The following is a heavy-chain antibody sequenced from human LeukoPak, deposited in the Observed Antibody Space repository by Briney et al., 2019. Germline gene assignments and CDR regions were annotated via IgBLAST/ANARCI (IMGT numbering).Heavy chain of an antibody. CDR1: XFTXXXXG. D-gene: IGHD3-10*01. V-gene: IGHV3-30*18. CDR3: AKDLDYYGSGSYVGEGDY. J-gene: IGHJ4*02. Sequence: RLXXAAXXFTXXXXGMHXGRXAXXXXXXXXAXXXXDGSNKYYADSVKGRFTISRDNSKNTLYLQMNSLRAEDTAVYYCAKDLDYYGSGSYVGEGDYWGQGTLVTVSS. CDR2: XXXDGSNK.